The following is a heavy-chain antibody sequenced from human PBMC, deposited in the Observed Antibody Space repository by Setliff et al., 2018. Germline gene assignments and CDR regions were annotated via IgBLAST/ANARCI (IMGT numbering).Heavy chain of an antibody. CDR3: IVAGNYFDY. D-gene: IGHD5-12*01. Sequence: GESLKISCAVSGFTFSGSAVHWVRQASGKGLEWVGRIRSKAFSYATRYTESMKGRFTISRDDSKNTAYLQMDSPNTEDTAVYYCIVAGNYFDYWGQGTLVTVSS. J-gene: IGHJ4*02. CDR2: IRSKAFSYAT. V-gene: IGHV3-73*01. CDR1: GFTFSGSA.